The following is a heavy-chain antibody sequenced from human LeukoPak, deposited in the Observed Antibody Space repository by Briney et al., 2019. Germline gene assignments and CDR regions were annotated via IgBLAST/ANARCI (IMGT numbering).Heavy chain of an antibody. CDR2: INPNGGGT. CDR1: GYTLTGYF. Sequence: ASVNVSCKASGYTLTGYFMFWVRQAPGQGLEWVGWINPNGGGTNYAQTFQGRVTMTRDTSISTAYMDLSRLTSDDTAVYYCARDRGQRFGEFDTTYFDYWGQGTLVTVSS. CDR3: ARDRGQRFGEFDTTYFDY. J-gene: IGHJ4*02. D-gene: IGHD3-10*01. V-gene: IGHV1-2*02.